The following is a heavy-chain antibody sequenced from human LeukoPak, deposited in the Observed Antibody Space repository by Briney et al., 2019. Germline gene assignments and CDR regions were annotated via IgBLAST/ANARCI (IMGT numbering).Heavy chain of an antibody. D-gene: IGHD3-22*01. CDR1: GGSFSGYY. CDR2: INHSGST. J-gene: IGHJ3*02. V-gene: IGHV4-34*01. Sequence: SETLSLTCAVYGGSFSGYYWSWICQPPGKGLEWIGEINHSGSTNYNPSLKSRVTISVDTSKNQFSLKLSSVTAADTAVYYCARVDSSGSPDAFDIWGQGTMVTVSS. CDR3: ARVDSSGSPDAFDI.